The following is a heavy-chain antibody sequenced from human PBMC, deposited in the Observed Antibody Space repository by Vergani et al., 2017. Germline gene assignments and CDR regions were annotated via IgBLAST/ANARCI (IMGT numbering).Heavy chain of an antibody. J-gene: IGHJ6*02. CDR2: INPSGGST. V-gene: IGHV1-46*01. CDR1: GYTFTSYY. Sequence: QVQLVQSGAEVKKPGASVKVSCKASGYTFTSYYMHWVRQAPGQGLEWMGIINPSGGSTSYAQKFQGRVTMTRDTSTSTVYMELSSLRSEDTAVYYCARGRRVKYSYGFRNLDYYGMDVWGQGTTVTVSS. CDR3: ARGRRVKYSYGFRNLDYYGMDV. D-gene: IGHD5-18*01.